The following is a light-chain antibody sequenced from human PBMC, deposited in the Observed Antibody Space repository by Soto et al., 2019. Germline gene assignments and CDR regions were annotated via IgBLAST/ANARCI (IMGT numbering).Light chain of an antibody. Sequence: IVMTQSPLSLPVTPGEPASISCRSSQSLLHSNGYNYLDWYLQKPGQSPQLLIYLGSNRASGVPDRFSGSGSGTDFTLRISRVEAEDVGVYYLMQARQTPPTFGQGTKVEIK. V-gene: IGKV2-28*01. J-gene: IGKJ1*01. CDR1: QSLLHSNGYNY. CDR3: MQARQTPPT. CDR2: LGS.